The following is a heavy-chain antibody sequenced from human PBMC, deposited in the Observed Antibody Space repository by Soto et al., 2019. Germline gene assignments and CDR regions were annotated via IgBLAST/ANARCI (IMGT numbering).Heavy chain of an antibody. V-gene: IGHV4-39*01. CDR3: ARGFDILTFGFCLDY. J-gene: IGHJ4*02. Sequence: PSETLSLTCTASGGSMSSSSYYWGWIRQPPGKGLEWIANMYFSGFYSGSTSYNPSLKSRVTISVDTSKNQFSLQVSSVTAADTAVYYCARGFDILTFGFCLDYWGQGTLVTVSS. CDR2: MYFSGFYSGST. D-gene: IGHD3-9*01. CDR1: GGSMSSSSYY.